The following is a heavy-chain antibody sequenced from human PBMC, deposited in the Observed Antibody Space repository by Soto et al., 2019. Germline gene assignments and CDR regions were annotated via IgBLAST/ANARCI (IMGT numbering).Heavy chain of an antibody. CDR1: GGTFNNYP. V-gene: IGHV1-69*13. CDR2: SIPIFGTA. J-gene: IGHJ6*02. CDR3: ARGRGYSGDDHYYYFDMDV. D-gene: IGHD5-12*01. Sequence: SVKVSCKASGGTFNNYPITWVRQAPGEGLEWMGGSIPIFGTANYAQKFQGRVTISVDESTSTAYMELSSLRSEDTAVYYCARGRGYSGDDHYYYFDMDVWGQGTTVTVS.